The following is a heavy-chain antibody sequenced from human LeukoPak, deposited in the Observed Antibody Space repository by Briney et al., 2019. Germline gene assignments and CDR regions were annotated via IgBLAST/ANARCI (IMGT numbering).Heavy chain of an antibody. D-gene: IGHD3-3*01. CDR3: ARLRPRTNYDFSSGYYAFDY. Sequence: SETLSLTCTVSGASITNYFWGWIRQPPGKELQWIGYVYSGAYYYNPSLVSRLTVSVDTAKNQFSLGLRSVTAADTAVYYCARLRPRTNYDFSSGYYAFDYWGQGTLVTVSS. CDR2: VYSGAY. J-gene: IGHJ4*02. CDR1: GASITNYF. V-gene: IGHV4-4*09.